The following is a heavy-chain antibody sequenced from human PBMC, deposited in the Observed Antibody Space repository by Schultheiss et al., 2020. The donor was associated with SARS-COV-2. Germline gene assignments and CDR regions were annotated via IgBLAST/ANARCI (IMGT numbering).Heavy chain of an antibody. Sequence: SETLSLTCAVSGGSITSSNWWSWVRQPPGKGLEWIGYIHYSGSTYYNPSLKSRVTISVDTSKNQFSLKLSSVTAADTAVYYCARYDYGGHFDYWGQGTLVTVSS. CDR1: GGSITSSNW. D-gene: IGHD4-23*01. CDR3: ARYDYGGHFDY. CDR2: IHYSGST. V-gene: IGHV4-4*02. J-gene: IGHJ4*02.